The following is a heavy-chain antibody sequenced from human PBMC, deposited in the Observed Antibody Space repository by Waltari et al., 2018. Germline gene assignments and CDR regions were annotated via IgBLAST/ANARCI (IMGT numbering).Heavy chain of an antibody. CDR1: GGTFSSYA. Sequence: VQLLESGGGLVQPGSSVKVSCKASGGTFSSYAISWVRQAPGQGLEWMGGIIPIFGTANYAQKFQGRVTITADESTSTAYMERSSLRAEDTAVYYCARAPVDIVATTYYYYGMDVWGQGTTVTVSS. J-gene: IGHJ6*02. D-gene: IGHD5-12*01. CDR3: ARAPVDIVATTYYYYGMDV. CDR2: IIPIFGTA. V-gene: IGHV1-69*01.